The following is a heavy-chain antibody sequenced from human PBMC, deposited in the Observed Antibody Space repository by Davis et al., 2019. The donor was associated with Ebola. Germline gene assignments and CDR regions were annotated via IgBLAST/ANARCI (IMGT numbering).Heavy chain of an antibody. Sequence: GGSLRLSCAASGFTFNGYAMTWVRQAPGKGLEWVSVISGSGVTTYYTDSVKGRFTISRDNSKNTLYLQMNTLRAEDTAVYYCAKQGAAYYESSGYSAFDIWGQGTMVTVSS. V-gene: IGHV3-23*01. CDR3: AKQGAAYYESSGYSAFDI. D-gene: IGHD3-22*01. CDR1: GFTFNGYA. CDR2: ISGSGVTT. J-gene: IGHJ3*02.